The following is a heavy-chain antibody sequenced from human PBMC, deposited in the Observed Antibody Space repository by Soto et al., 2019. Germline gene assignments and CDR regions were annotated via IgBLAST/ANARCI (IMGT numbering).Heavy chain of an antibody. CDR1: GGTFTTYD. CDR3: ARDRSSSWYKGTVYFDS. Sequence: QVQLVQSGAEVRKPGSSVKVSCKASGGTFTTYDISWVRQAPGQGLEWMGGIIPLFDATKYAQKFQGRVTITADNSTGTAYMELSSLRSEDTAMYYCARDRSSSWYKGTVYFDSWGQGTLVTVSS. CDR2: IIPLFDAT. V-gene: IGHV1-69*06. J-gene: IGHJ4*02. D-gene: IGHD6-19*01.